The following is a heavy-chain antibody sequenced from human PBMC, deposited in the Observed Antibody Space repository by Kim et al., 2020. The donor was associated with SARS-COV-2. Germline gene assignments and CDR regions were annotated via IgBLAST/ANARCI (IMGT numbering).Heavy chain of an antibody. CDR3: AKVQWGIAVSGTIWYHYAMDV. D-gene: IGHD6-13*01. Sequence: GGSLRLSCAASGFTFSTYAMSWVRQAPGKGLEWVSAISGNGGGTYYADSVKGRFTISRDISKNTLYLQMNSLRAEDTAIYYCAKVQWGIAVSGTIWYHYAMDVWGQGTTVTVSS. J-gene: IGHJ6*02. V-gene: IGHV3-23*01. CDR2: ISGNGGGT. CDR1: GFTFSTYA.